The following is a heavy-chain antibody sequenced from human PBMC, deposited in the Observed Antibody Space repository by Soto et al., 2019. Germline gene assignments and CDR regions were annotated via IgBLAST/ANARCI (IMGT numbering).Heavy chain of an antibody. J-gene: IGHJ4*02. Sequence: PSETLSLTCTVSGGSISSSSYYWGWIRQPPGEGLEWIGSIYYSGSTYYNPSLKSRVTISVDTSKNQFSLKLSSVTAADTAVYYCARSGVSKLWFGELRIDDWGQGTLVTVSS. CDR3: ARSGVSKLWFGELRIDD. CDR2: IYYSGST. D-gene: IGHD3-10*01. CDR1: GGSISSSSYY. V-gene: IGHV4-39*01.